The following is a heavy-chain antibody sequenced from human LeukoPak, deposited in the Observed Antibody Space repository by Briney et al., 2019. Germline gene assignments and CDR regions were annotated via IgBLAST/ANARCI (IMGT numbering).Heavy chain of an antibody. J-gene: IGHJ4*02. D-gene: IGHD2-15*01. V-gene: IGHV4-34*01. CDR3: ARGAWATRLAS. CDR2: IYGSGTT. Sequence: PSETLSLTCAVYGESLNSYYWSWVRQPPGEGLEWIGEIYGSGTTKYNPSLKSRVAISMVPSKQQFSLILSSVTAADTAVYYCARGAWATRLASWGLGTPVIVSS. CDR1: GESLNSYY.